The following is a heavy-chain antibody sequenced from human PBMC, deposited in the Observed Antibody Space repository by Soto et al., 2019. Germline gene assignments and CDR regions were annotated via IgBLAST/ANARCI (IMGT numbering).Heavy chain of an antibody. CDR3: ARDFLYYYDSSGHPFDY. Sequence: SVKVSCKASGGTFSSYAISWVRQAPGQAFEWMGGIIPIFGTANYAQKFQGRVTITRDTSASTAYMELSSLRSEDTAVYYCARDFLYYYDSSGHPFDYWGQGTLVTVSS. CDR2: IIPIFGTA. D-gene: IGHD3-22*01. J-gene: IGHJ4*02. V-gene: IGHV1-69*05. CDR1: GGTFSSYA.